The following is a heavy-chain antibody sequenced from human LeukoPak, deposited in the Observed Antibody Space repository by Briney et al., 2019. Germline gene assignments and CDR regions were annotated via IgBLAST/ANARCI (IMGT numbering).Heavy chain of an antibody. CDR3: AKDQDIAAAAYYFDY. CDR2: ISYDGSDK. V-gene: IGHV3-30*18. Sequence: GGSLRLSCAASGFTFSSIGMHWVRQAPGKGLEWVAVISYDGSDKYYADSVKGRFTISRDNSKNTLYLQMNSLRAEDTAVYYCAKDQDIAAAAYYFDYWGQGTLVTVSS. J-gene: IGHJ4*02. CDR1: GFTFSSIG. D-gene: IGHD6-13*01.